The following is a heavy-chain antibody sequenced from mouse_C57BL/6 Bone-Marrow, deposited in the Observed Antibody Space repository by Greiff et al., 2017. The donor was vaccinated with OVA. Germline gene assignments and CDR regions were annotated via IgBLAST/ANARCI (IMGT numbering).Heavy chain of an antibody. D-gene: IGHD2-4*01. J-gene: IGHJ4*01. CDR3: ARDAYDYDGGYAMDY. V-gene: IGHV7-1*01. Sequence: DVQLQESGGGLVQSGRSLRLSCATSGFTFSDFYMEWVRQAPGKGLEWIAASRNKANDYTTEYSASVKGRFIVSRDTSQSILYLQMNALRAEDTAIYYCARDAYDYDGGYAMDYWGQGTSVTVSS. CDR2: SRNKANDYTT. CDR1: GFTFSDFY.